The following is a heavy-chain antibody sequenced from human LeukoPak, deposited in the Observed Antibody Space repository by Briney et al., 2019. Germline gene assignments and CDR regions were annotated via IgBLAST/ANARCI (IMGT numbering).Heavy chain of an antibody. J-gene: IGHJ4*02. CDR3: ARDSSMVRGVGDY. V-gene: IGHV7-4-1*02. D-gene: IGHD3-10*01. CDR2: INTNTGNP. CDR1: GYTFASYA. Sequence: AAVKVSYKASGYTFASYAMNWVRQAPGQGLEWMGWINTNTGNPTYAQGFTGRFVFSLDTSVSTAYLQISSLKAEDTAVYYCARDSSMVRGVGDYWGQGTLVTVSS.